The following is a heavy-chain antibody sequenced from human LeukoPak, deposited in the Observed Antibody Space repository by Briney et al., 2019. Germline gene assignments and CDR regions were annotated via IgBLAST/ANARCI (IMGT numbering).Heavy chain of an antibody. CDR3: ARRGRDGSYYYFDY. J-gene: IGHJ4*02. Sequence: SETLSLTCTVSGGSISSYYWSWIRQPPGKGLEWIGYIYYSGSTNYNPSLKSRVTISVDTSKNQFSLKLSSVTAADTAVYYCARRGRDGSYYYFDYWGQGTLVTVSS. D-gene: IGHD1-26*01. V-gene: IGHV4-59*12. CDR2: IYYSGST. CDR1: GGSISSYY.